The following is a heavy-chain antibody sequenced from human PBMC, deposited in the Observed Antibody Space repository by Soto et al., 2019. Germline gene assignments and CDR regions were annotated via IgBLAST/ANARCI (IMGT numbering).Heavy chain of an antibody. CDR3: AEDPPDSGYED. V-gene: IGHV1-69*01. D-gene: IGHD5-12*01. CDR1: GGTFSSYA. CDR2: IIPIFGTA. J-gene: IGHJ4*02. Sequence: QVQLVQSGAEVKKPGSSVKVSCKASGGTFSSYAISWVRQAPGQGLECMGGIIPIFGTANYAQKFQGRVTIPADESSSTAYIELSSMTAEDTAVYFCAEDPPDSGYEDWGQGTLVTVSA.